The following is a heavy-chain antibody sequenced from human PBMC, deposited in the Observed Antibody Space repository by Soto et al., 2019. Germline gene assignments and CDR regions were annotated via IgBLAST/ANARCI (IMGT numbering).Heavy chain of an antibody. V-gene: IGHV3-33*01. CDR1: GFTFSSYG. D-gene: IGHD3-22*01. J-gene: IGHJ4*02. CDR2: IWYDGSNK. Sequence: LSLTCAASGFTFSSYGMHWVRQAPGKGLEWVAVIWYDGSNKYYADSVKGRFTISRDNSKNTLYLQMNSLRAEDTAVYYCARDYYDSSGYDYWGQGTLVTVSS. CDR3: ARDYYDSSGYDY.